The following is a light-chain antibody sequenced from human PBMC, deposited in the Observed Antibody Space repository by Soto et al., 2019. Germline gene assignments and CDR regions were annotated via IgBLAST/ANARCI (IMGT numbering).Light chain of an antibody. J-gene: IGLJ1*01. CDR3: SSYAGSNSLV. Sequence: QSVLTQPPSASGSPGQSVTISCTGTSSDIGAYNFVSWYQQHPGKAPKLMIYEVSKRPSGLPDRFSGSKSGDTASLTVSGLQAEDVADYFCSSYAGSNSLVFRSGTTVTVL. CDR2: EVS. V-gene: IGLV2-8*01. CDR1: SSDIGAYNF.